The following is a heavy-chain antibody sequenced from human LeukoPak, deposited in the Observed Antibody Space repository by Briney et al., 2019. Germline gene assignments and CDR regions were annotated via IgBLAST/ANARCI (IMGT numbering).Heavy chain of an antibody. CDR2: INQGGGVK. V-gene: IGHV3-7*05. CDR3: AKEVLADWYFDL. D-gene: IGHD4/OR15-4a*01. J-gene: IGHJ2*01. CDR1: GFSFRDFW. Sequence: PGGSLRLSCAASGFSFRDFWMTWVRQAPGKGLEWVANINQGGGVKYYVDSVKGRFTISRDNSKNTLYLQMSSLRAEDTAVYYCAKEVLADWYFDLWGRGTLVTVSS.